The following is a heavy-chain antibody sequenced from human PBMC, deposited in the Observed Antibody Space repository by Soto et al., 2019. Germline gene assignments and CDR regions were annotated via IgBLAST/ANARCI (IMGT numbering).Heavy chain of an antibody. CDR2: IYSGGST. D-gene: IGHD2-8*02. J-gene: IGHJ6*03. CDR3: ASTESAPFFHYYYYMDV. CDR1: GFTVSSNY. Sequence: GGSLRLSCAASGFTVSSNYMSWVRQAPGKGLEWVSVIYSGGSTYYADSVKGRFTISRDNSKNTLYLQMNSLRAEDTAVYYCASTESAPFFHYYYYMDVCGKGTTVTVSS. V-gene: IGHV3-66*01.